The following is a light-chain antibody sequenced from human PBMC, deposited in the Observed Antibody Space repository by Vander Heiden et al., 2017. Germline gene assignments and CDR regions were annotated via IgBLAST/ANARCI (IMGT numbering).Light chain of an antibody. CDR1: SSNIGAGHD. Sequence: SLLLQPPSASGPPRQMFTNTGTGSSSNIGAGHDLHWCQRLPATSPTPVIDVNINRTRGVPDRVSGSGSGTAATPALTGLQAEDEADYDCQSYDRSISAVVFGGGTKLTVL. CDR3: QSYDRSISAVV. V-gene: IGLV1-40*01. J-gene: IGLJ2*01. CDR2: VNI.